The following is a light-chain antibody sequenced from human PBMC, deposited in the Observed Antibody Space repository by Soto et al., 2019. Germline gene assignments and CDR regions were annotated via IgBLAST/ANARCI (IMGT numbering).Light chain of an antibody. Sequence: IPLTQNPSSLSASVGDRVTIACQASRGISSYLAWYQQKPGKAPKLLVYSASTLQSGVPSRFSGSGSGPDFTLTISSLQPEDSATYFCQQLNSYPQTFGQGTRLEIK. CDR3: QQLNSYPQT. CDR2: SAS. V-gene: IGKV1-9*01. CDR1: RGISSY. J-gene: IGKJ5*01.